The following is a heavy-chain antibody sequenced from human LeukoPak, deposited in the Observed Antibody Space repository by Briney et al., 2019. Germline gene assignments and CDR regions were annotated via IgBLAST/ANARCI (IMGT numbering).Heavy chain of an antibody. CDR3: ARGGSEYQLLFPFDY. V-gene: IGHV1-18*01. Sequence: ASVKVSCKASGYTFTSYGISWVRQAPGQGLEWMGWISAYNGNTNYAQKLQGRVTMTTDTSTSTAYMELRSLRSDDTAVYYCARGGSEYQLLFPFDYRGQGTLVTVSS. CDR2: ISAYNGNT. J-gene: IGHJ4*02. D-gene: IGHD2-2*01. CDR1: GYTFTSYG.